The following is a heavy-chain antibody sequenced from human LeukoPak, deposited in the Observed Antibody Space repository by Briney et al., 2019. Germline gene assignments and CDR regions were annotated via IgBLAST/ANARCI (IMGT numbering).Heavy chain of an antibody. J-gene: IGHJ4*02. Sequence: GGSLRLSCAASGFTFSTYWMHWVRQAPGKGPVWVSRINGDGSSTSYGDSLKGRFTISRDNAKNTLYLQMNGLRVEDTAVYYCARALGDIRGQGTLVTVSS. V-gene: IGHV3-74*01. CDR2: INGDGSST. CDR3: ARALGDI. CDR1: GFTFSTYW.